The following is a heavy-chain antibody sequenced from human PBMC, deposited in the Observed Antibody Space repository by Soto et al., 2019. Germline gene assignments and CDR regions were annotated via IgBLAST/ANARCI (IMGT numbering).Heavy chain of an antibody. CDR2: IIPIFGTA. Sequence: SVKVSCKASGGTFSSYAISWVRQAPGQGLEWMGGIIPIFGTANYAQKFQGRVTITADESTSTAYMEVSSLRSEDTAVYYCAKGYGNYADYYDSRTRGTLVPVSA. CDR1: GGTFSSYA. J-gene: IGHJ4*02. CDR3: AKGYGNYADYYDS. V-gene: IGHV1-69*13. D-gene: IGHD4-17*01.